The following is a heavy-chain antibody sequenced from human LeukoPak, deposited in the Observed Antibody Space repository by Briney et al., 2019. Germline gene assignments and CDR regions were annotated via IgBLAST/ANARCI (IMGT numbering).Heavy chain of an antibody. CDR1: GGSFSGYY. J-gene: IGHJ6*03. D-gene: IGHD6-13*01. Sequence: ETLSLTCAVYGGSFSGYYWSWVRQAPGKGLEWVSVIYSGGSTYYADSVKGRFTISRDNSKNTLYLQMNSLRAEDTAVYYCALAAAGIYYYYYMDVWGKGTTVTVSS. CDR3: ALAAAGIYYYYYMDV. V-gene: IGHV3-53*01. CDR2: IYSGGST.